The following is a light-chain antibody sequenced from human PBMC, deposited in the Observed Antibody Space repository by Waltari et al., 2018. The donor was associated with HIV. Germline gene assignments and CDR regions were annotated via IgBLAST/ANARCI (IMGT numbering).Light chain of an antibody. Sequence: QSALTQPPSASGSPGQSVTIPCTGTSSDVGGYNYFSWSQQHPGKAPKLMIYEVSKRPSGVPDRFSGSKSGNTASLTVSGLQAEDEADYYCSSYAGSNNYVVFGGGTKLTVL. J-gene: IGLJ2*01. CDR3: SSYAGSNNYVV. V-gene: IGLV2-8*01. CDR1: SSDVGGYNY. CDR2: EVS.